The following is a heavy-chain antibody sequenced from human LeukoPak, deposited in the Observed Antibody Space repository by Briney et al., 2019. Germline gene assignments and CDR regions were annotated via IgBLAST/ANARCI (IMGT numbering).Heavy chain of an antibody. Sequence: GGSLRLSCAASGFTFSSYEMNWVRQAPGKGLEWVSYISSSGSTIYYADSVKGRFTISRDNAKNSLYLQMDSLRAEDTAVYYCARRAGGYSHPYDYWGQGTLVTVSS. V-gene: IGHV3-48*03. J-gene: IGHJ4*02. D-gene: IGHD4-23*01. CDR2: ISSSGSTI. CDR3: ARRAGGYSHPYDY. CDR1: GFTFSSYE.